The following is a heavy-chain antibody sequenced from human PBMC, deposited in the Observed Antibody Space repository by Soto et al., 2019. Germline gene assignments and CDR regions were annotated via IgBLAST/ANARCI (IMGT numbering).Heavy chain of an antibody. V-gene: IGHV1-2*02. D-gene: IGHD2-15*01. J-gene: IGHJ5*02. Sequence: ASVKVSCKASGYTFTGYYMHWVRQAPGQGLERMGWINPNSGGTNYAQKFQGRVTITADESTSTAYLELSSLSSEDTAVYYCARDSGLGAVVVAALANWFDPWGQGTLVTVSS. CDR2: INPNSGGT. CDR1: GYTFTGYY. CDR3: ARDSGLGAVVVAALANWFDP.